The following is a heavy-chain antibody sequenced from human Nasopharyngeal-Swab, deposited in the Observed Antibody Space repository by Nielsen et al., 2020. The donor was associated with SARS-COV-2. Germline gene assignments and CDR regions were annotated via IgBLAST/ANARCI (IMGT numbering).Heavy chain of an antibody. V-gene: IGHV4-39*01. D-gene: IGHD4-17*01. CDR2: ISYSGST. J-gene: IGHJ5*02. Sequence: RHAPGKGLERSGSISYSGSTYYKPSLKSRVTISVDTSKNQFSLKLGSVTAADTAVYYCARLGYGDSNWFDPWGQGTLVTVSS. CDR3: ARLGYGDSNWFDP.